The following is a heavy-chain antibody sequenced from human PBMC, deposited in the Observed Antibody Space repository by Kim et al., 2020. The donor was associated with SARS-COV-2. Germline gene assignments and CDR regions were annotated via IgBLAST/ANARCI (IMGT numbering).Heavy chain of an antibody. CDR2: I. Sequence: IYYADSVKGRFTISRDNAKTSLYLQMNSLRAEDTAVYYCARDLSGDAFDIWGQGTMVTVSS. V-gene: IGHV3-21*01. CDR3: ARDLSGDAFDI. J-gene: IGHJ3*02.